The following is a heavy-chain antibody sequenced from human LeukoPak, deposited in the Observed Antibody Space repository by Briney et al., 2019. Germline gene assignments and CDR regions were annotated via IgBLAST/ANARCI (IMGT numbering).Heavy chain of an antibody. D-gene: IGHD3-10*01. CDR1: GYSISSGYY. Sequence: VKPSETLSLTCTVSGYSISSGYYWGWIRQPPGKGLEWIGSIYYSGSTYCNPSLESRVTISVDTSKNQFSLKLSSMTAADTAVYYCQAYYGSGSYSDYWGQGTLVTVSS. CDR2: IYYSGST. V-gene: IGHV4-38-2*02. CDR3: QAYYGSGSYSDY. J-gene: IGHJ4*02.